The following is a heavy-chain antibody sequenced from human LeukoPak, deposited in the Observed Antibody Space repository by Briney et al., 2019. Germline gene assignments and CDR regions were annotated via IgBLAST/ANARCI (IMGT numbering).Heavy chain of an antibody. D-gene: IGHD6-6*01. CDR2: IKQDGSEK. V-gene: IGHV3-7*01. CDR3: ARLGSSSSSSRGAFDI. J-gene: IGHJ3*02. Sequence: GGSLRLSCAASGFTFRNYAMSWVRQAPGKGLEWVANIKQDGSEKYYVDSVKGRFTISRDNAKNSLYLQMNSLRAEDTAVYYCARLGSSSSSSRGAFDIWGQGTMVTVSS. CDR1: GFTFRNYA.